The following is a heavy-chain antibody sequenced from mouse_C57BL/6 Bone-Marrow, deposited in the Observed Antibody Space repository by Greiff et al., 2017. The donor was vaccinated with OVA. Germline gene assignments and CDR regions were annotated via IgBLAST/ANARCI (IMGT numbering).Heavy chain of an antibody. CDR2: IYPRSGNT. D-gene: IGHD1-3*01. CDR1: GYTFTSYG. CDR3: EGSGYDY. Sequence: QVQLQQSGAELARPGASVKLSCKASGYTFTSYGISLVKQRTGQGLEWIGEIYPRSGNTYYNEKFKGKAKQTADKSSSTAYMELRSLTSDDSAVHGYEGSGYDYWGQGSTLTGSS. V-gene: IGHV1-81*01. J-gene: IGHJ2*01.